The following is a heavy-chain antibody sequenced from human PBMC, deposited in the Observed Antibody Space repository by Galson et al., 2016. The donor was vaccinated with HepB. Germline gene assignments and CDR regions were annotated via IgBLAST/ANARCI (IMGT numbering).Heavy chain of an antibody. V-gene: IGHV3-53*01. J-gene: IGHJ4*02. D-gene: IGHD5-18*01. CDR2: LYRDGST. CDR1: GLTVSGDY. Sequence: SLRLSCAVSGLTVSGDYMSWVRQAPGKGLEWVSVLYRDGSTYYADSVEGRFTISRDNSRNTLYLQMNSLRAEDTAMYYCARHGTVDTGDYWGQGTLVTVAS. CDR3: ARHGTVDTGDY.